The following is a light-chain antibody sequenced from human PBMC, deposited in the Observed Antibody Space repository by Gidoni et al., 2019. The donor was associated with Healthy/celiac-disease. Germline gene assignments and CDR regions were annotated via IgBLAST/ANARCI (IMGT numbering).Light chain of an antibody. V-gene: IGKV1-9*01. CDR3: QQLNSYLIT. CDR2: AAS. Sequence: DIQLTQSPSFLSASVGDRVTITCRASKGISSYLAWYQQKPGKAPKLLIYAASTLQSGVPSRFSGSGSGTEFTLTISSLQPEDFATYDCQQLNSYLITFXGXTKVEIK. J-gene: IGKJ4*01. CDR1: KGISSY.